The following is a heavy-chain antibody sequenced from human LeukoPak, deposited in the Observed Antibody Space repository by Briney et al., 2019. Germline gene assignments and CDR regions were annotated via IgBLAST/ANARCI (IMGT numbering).Heavy chain of an antibody. D-gene: IGHD3-10*01. J-gene: IGHJ6*03. V-gene: IGHV4-4*07. CDR3: ARTYGSGNYYYYYYYYMDV. CDR2: IYTSGST. Sequence: SETLSLTCTVSADSISSYYWSWIRQPAGKGLEWIGRIYTSGSTNYNPSLRSRVTMSVDTSKNQFSLKLSSVTAADTAVYYCARTYGSGNYYYYYYYYMDVWGKGTTVAVSS. CDR1: ADSISSYY.